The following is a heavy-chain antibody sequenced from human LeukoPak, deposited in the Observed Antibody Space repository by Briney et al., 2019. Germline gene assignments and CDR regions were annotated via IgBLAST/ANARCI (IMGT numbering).Heavy chain of an antibody. D-gene: IGHD3-22*01. CDR3: AKDVSGTYYAFDV. J-gene: IGHJ3*01. V-gene: IGHV4-59*02. Sequence: PTETLSLTCGISGASVRSHFWSWIRQTPGMGLEWIGYISNRGSTAYNPSLRSRVTISVDAPKSEVSLNVRSVSPADTAVYYCAKDVSGTYYAFDVWGQGRTV. CDR1: GASVRSHF. CDR2: ISNRGST.